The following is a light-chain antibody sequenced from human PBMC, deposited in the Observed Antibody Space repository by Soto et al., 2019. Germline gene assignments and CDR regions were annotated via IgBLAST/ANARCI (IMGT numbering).Light chain of an antibody. Sequence: QSALTRPASVSGAPGQWITISCTGTSSDVGAYNYVSWYQQHPGKAPKFMIYDVSNRPSGVSNRFSGSKSGNTASLTISGLQAEDEADYYCSSYTSSSTLYVFGTGTKVTVL. J-gene: IGLJ1*01. CDR3: SSYTSSSTLYV. V-gene: IGLV2-14*03. CDR2: DVS. CDR1: SSDVGAYNY.